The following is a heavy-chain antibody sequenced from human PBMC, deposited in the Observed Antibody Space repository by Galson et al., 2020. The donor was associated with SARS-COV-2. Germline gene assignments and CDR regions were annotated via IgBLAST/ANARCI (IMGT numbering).Heavy chain of an antibody. Sequence: ASVKVSCKASGYTFTSYYMHWVRQAPGQGLEWMGIINPSGGSTSYAQKFQGRVTMTRDTSTSTVYMELSSLRSEDTAVYYCARDRAGIIWNYVVMGGGMDVWGRGTTVTVSS. CDR1: GYTFTSYY. CDR3: ARDRAGIIWNYVVMGGGMDV. J-gene: IGHJ6*02. CDR2: INPSGGST. V-gene: IGHV1-46*01. D-gene: IGHD1-7*01.